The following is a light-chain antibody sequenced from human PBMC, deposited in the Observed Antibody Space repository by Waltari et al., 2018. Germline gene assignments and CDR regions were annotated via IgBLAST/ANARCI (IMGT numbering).Light chain of an antibody. V-gene: IGKV1-39*01. CDR2: APS. Sequence: DIQMTQSPSSLSASVGDRVTITCRASRAITNYVNWYQQRPGLAPKLLIYAPSTLQGGVPTRFSGSGYGTDFTLTISSLQIEDFATYYCQQSHSAPLAFGGGTRLEF. J-gene: IGKJ4*01. CDR3: QQSHSAPLA. CDR1: RAITNY.